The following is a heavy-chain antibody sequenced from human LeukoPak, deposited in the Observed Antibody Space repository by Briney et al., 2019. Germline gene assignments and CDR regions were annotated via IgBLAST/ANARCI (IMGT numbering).Heavy chain of an antibody. CDR1: GFTSSSYA. D-gene: IGHD6-13*01. CDR3: ARDSLPGIAAAGTFDY. Sequence: GGSLRLSCAASGFTSSSYAMHWVRQAPGKGLEWVAVISYDGSNKYYADSVKGRFTISRDNSKNTLYLQMNSLRAEDTAVYYCARDSLPGIAAAGTFDYWGQGTLVTVSS. CDR2: ISYDGSNK. V-gene: IGHV3-30*04. J-gene: IGHJ4*02.